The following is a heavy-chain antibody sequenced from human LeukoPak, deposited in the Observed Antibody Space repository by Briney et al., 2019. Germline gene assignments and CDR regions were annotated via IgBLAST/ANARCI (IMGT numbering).Heavy chain of an antibody. CDR2: NGGSACRT. V-gene: IGHV3-23*01. Sequence: GGSLRLSCAASGFTFRNYAMTWVRQAPRKGLEWDSENGGSACRTYYADYAKGRFTISRDNCKNTLYLQMNSLRAEASALYFGAKDKGSSPDYYFDYWGHGTLVTVS. D-gene: IGHD6-6*01. CDR1: GFTFRNYA. J-gene: IGHJ4*01. CDR3: AKDKGSSPDYYFDY.